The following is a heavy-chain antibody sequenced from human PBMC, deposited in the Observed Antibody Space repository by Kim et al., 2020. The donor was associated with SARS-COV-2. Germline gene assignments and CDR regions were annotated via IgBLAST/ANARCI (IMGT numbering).Heavy chain of an antibody. CDR1: GFTVSSNY. CDR3: ARGPYGGNPRDAFDI. Sequence: GGSLRLSCAASGFTVSSNYMSWVRQAPGKGLEWVSVIYSGGSTYYADSVKGRFTISRDNSKNTLYLQMNSLRAEDTAVYYCARGPYGGNPRDAFDIWGQGTMVTVSS. D-gene: IGHD2-15*01. J-gene: IGHJ3*02. V-gene: IGHV3-53*01. CDR2: IYSGGST.